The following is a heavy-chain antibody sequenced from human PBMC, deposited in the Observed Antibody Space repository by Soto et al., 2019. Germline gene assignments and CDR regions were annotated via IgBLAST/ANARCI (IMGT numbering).Heavy chain of an antibody. V-gene: IGHV1-18*01. CDR1: GYTFTSYG. Sequence: QVQLVQSGAEVKKPGASVKVSCKPSGYTFTSYGISWVRQAPGQGLEWMGWISAYNGNTNYAQKLQGRVTMTTDTSTSTAYMELRSLRSDDTAVYYCARDPVVSDYYYYYGMDVWGQGTTVTVSS. CDR2: ISAYNGNT. CDR3: ARDPVVSDYYYYYGMDV. D-gene: IGHD2-2*01. J-gene: IGHJ6*02.